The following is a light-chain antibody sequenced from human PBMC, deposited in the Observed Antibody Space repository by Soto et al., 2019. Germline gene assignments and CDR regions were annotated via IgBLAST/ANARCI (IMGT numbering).Light chain of an antibody. Sequence: QSALTQPASVSGSPGQSITISCTGTSSDIGAYDYVSWYQQYPGRVPKLLIHEVTNRPSGVSDRFSGPKSGNTASLTISGLQTEDEADYYCSSHAGSSAFYVFGTGTKVTVL. CDR3: SSHAGSSAFYV. J-gene: IGLJ1*01. CDR2: EVT. V-gene: IGLV2-14*01. CDR1: SSDIGAYDY.